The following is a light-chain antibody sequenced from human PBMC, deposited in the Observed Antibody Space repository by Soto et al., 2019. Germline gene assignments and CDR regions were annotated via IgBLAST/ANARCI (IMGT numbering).Light chain of an antibody. CDR1: NSNIGENS. CDR2: SND. V-gene: IGLV1-44*01. J-gene: IGLJ3*02. Sequence: QSVLTQPPSVSGTPGQRVTTSCSGSNSNIGENSVSWYQQFAGTAPRLLMYSNDKRPSGVPDRFSGSKSGTSASLAISGLQSEDEADYYCASWDDSLNGRVFGGGTKLTVL. CDR3: ASWDDSLNGRV.